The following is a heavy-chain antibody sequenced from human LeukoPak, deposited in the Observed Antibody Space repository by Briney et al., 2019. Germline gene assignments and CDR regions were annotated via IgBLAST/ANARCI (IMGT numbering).Heavy chain of an antibody. CDR1: GDSVSSSSTL. Sequence: SQTLLLTCAISGDSVSSSSTLWSWIRQSPSRGLEWLGRTYYRSKWFNDYAESMKSRITINPDTSKNQFSLHLNSVTPEDTAMYYCARGWAFEYWGQGILVTVSS. V-gene: IGHV6-1*01. D-gene: IGHD6-13*01. CDR3: ARGWAFEY. CDR2: TYYRSKWFN. J-gene: IGHJ4*02.